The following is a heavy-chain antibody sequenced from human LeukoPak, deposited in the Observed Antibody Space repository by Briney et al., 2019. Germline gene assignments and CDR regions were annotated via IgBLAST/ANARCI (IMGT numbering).Heavy chain of an antibody. Sequence: GGSLRLSCAASGFTFSNYWMNWVRQAPGKGLEWVANIKQDGGEKSYVDSVKGRFTISRDNARNSLYLQMNSLRAEDTAEYYCARRYCSGSSCYSVDYWGQGSLVTVSS. CDR2: IKQDGGEK. CDR1: GFTFSNYW. J-gene: IGHJ4*02. CDR3: ARRYCSGSSCYSVDY. V-gene: IGHV3-7*01. D-gene: IGHD2-15*01.